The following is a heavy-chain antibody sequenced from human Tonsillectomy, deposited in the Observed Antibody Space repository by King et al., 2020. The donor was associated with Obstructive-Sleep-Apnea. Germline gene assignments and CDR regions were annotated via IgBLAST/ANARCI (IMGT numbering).Heavy chain of an antibody. CDR3: ALHTRLYCSTTACNPAEFAL. Sequence: VQLQESGPGLVKPSQTLSLTCAVSGASISTGGYSWSWIRQPPGKTLEWIGYIYYSGTTYYSPSLESRITISADKSKNQFSLRLTSVTAADTAVYYCALHTRLYCSTTACNPAEFALWGQGTLVAVSS. CDR2: IYYSGTT. V-gene: IGHV4-30-4*07. J-gene: IGHJ4*02. D-gene: IGHD2-2*01. CDR1: GASISTGGYS.